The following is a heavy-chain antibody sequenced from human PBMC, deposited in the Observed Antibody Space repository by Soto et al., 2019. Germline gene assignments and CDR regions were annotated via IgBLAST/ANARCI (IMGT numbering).Heavy chain of an antibody. Sequence: SETLSLTCTVSGGSISSGGYYWSWIRQHPGKGLEWIGYIYYSGSTYYNPSLKSRVTISVDTSKNQFSLKLSSVTAEDTAVYYCAKVLYGDYGPDYWGQGTLVTVSS. D-gene: IGHD4-17*01. J-gene: IGHJ4*02. CDR1: GGSISSGGYY. CDR3: AKVLYGDYGPDY. V-gene: IGHV4-31*03. CDR2: IYYSGST.